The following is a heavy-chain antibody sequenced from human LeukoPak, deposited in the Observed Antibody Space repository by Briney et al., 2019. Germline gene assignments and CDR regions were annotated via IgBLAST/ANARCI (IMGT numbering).Heavy chain of an antibody. CDR2: IHYNGSNQ. CDR1: GFTFSNYG. D-gene: IGHD2-15*01. J-gene: IGHJ4*02. V-gene: IGHV3-30*02. Sequence: GGSLRLSCAASGFTFSNYGMHWVRQAPGKGLEWVALIHYNGSNQYYADSVKGRFTISRDNSKNTLYLQMNSLKSEDTAVYYCTTIRGFCSGRSCLGYWGQGTLVTVSS. CDR3: TTIRGFCSGRSCLGY.